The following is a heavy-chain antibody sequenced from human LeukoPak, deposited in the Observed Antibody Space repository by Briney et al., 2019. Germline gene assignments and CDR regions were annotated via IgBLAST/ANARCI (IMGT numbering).Heavy chain of an antibody. CDR1: GFTFSSRW. V-gene: IGHV3-74*01. CDR3: ARDRTGPGDV. Sequence: PGGSLRLSCAASGFTFSSRWMHWVRQAPGKGLVWVSHVNSDESSTNYADSVKGRFTISRDNAKNSLYLQMNSLRAEDTAVYYCARDRTGPGDVWGQGTTVTVSS. D-gene: IGHD1-1*01. CDR2: VNSDESST. J-gene: IGHJ6*02.